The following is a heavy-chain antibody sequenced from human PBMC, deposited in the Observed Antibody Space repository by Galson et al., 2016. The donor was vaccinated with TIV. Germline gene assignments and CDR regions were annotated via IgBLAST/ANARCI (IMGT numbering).Heavy chain of an antibody. CDR3: ARGVDGFRY. D-gene: IGHD5-24*01. V-gene: IGHV1-2*06. CDR2: INPNSGDT. Sequence: SVKVSCKASGYMFTGYHLHWVRQAPGQGPEWMGRINPNSGDTDFAQKFQGRVTMTRDTSISTAYIELRRLTLADTAVYFCARGVDGFRYWGQGTLVTVSS. CDR1: GYMFTGYH. J-gene: IGHJ4*02.